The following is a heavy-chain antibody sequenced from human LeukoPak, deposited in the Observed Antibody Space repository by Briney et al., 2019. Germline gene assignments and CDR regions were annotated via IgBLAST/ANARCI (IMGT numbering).Heavy chain of an antibody. D-gene: IGHD3-22*01. CDR2: SHYSGST. CDR1: GGSISTYY. Sequence: SETLSLTCSVSGGSISTYYWTWIRQTPGQGLEWIGYSHYSGSTNYNPSLKSRVTISVDTSKNQFSLKLNSVPAADTAIYYCARAPRGESDAASGFYGMDVWGQGTTVAVSS. V-gene: IGHV4-59*01. CDR3: ARAPRGESDAASGFYGMDV. J-gene: IGHJ6*02.